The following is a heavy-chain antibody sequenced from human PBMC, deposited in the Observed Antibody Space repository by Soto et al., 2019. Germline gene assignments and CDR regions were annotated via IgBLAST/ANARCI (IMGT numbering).Heavy chain of an antibody. D-gene: IGHD3-3*01. CDR1: GFTFSGYA. Sequence: GGSLRLSCAASGFTFSGYAMHWVRQAPGKGLEWVALISYDGSNKYYADSVKGRFTISRDSSKNTMYLQMNSLRAEDTAVFYCARGSGAYSYSGVDVWGQGTTVTVSS. CDR2: ISYDGSNK. J-gene: IGHJ6*02. CDR3: ARGSGAYSYSGVDV. V-gene: IGHV3-30-3*01.